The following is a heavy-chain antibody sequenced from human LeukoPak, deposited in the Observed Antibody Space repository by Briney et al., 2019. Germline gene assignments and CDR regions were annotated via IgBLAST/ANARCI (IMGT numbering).Heavy chain of an antibody. V-gene: IGHV1-18*01. CDR1: GYTFTSYG. CDR3: AKNYGSGGSRLYNWFDP. Sequence: VASVKVSCKASGYTFTSYGISWVRQAPGQGLEWMGWISAYNGNTNYAQKFQGRVTMTRDTSISTAYMELSRLRSDDTAVYYCAKNYGSGGSRLYNWFDPWGQGTLVTVSS. J-gene: IGHJ5*02. D-gene: IGHD2-15*01. CDR2: ISAYNGNT.